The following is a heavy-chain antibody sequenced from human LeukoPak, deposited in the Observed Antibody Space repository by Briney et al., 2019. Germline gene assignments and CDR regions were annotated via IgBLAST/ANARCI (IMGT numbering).Heavy chain of an antibody. CDR1: GFDFSIYA. V-gene: IGHV3-21*01. Sequence: GGSLRLSCAASGFDFSIYAIDWVRQAPGRGLEWGSSISSGSSFQNYADSVKGRFTISRDNAKNSVYLQMNRLRAEDTAVYFCAREGDPPGFYYYHHLNVWGKGTTVTVSS. CDR2: ISSGSSFQ. D-gene: IGHD3-16*01. J-gene: IGHJ6*03. CDR3: AREGDPPGFYYYHHLNV.